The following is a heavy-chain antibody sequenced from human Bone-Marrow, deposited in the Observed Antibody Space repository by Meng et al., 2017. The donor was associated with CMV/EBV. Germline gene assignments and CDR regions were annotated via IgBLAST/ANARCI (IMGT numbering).Heavy chain of an antibody. CDR2: ISAYNGNT. CDR3: ARRRQTDYDFWSGYSAPDAFDI. Sequence: ASVKVSCKASGYTFTSYGISWVRQAPGQGLEWMGWISAYNGNTNYAQKLQGRVTMTTDTSTSTAYMELRSLRSDDTAVYYCARRRQTDYDFWSGYSAPDAFDIWGQGTMVTVSS. CDR1: GYTFTSYG. V-gene: IGHV1-18*01. J-gene: IGHJ3*02. D-gene: IGHD3-3*01.